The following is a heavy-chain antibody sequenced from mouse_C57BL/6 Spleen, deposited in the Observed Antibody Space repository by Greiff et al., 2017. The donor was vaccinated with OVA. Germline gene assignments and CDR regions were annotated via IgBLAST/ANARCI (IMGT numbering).Heavy chain of an antibody. CDR3: ARSNWDSHWYFDV. D-gene: IGHD4-1*01. CDR1: GYAFTNYL. CDR2: INPGSGGT. V-gene: IGHV1-54*01. Sequence: VQLQQSGAELVRPGTSVKVSCKASGYAFTNYLIEWVKQRPGQGLEWIGVINPGSGGTNYNEKFKGKATLTADKSSSTAYMQLSSLTSEDSAVYFCARSNWDSHWYFDVWGTGTTVTVSS. J-gene: IGHJ1*03.